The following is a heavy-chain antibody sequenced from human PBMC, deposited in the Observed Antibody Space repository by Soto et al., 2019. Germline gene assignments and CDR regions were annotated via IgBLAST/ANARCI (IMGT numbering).Heavy chain of an antibody. D-gene: IGHD5-18*01. CDR3: AKISWIHSYYGMDV. Sequence: GGSLRLSCAASGFTFSSYAMSWVRQAPGKGLEWVSAISGSGGSTYYADSVKGRFTISRDNSKNTLYLQMNSLRAEDTAVYYCAKISWIHSYYGMDVWGQGTTVTVSS. J-gene: IGHJ6*02. CDR1: GFTFSSYA. CDR2: ISGSGGST. V-gene: IGHV3-23*01.